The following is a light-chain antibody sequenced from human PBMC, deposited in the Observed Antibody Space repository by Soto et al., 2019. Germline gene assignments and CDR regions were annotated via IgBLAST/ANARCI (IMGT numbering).Light chain of an antibody. CDR3: QQYGSSLYT. Sequence: EIVLTQSPGTLSLSPGERATLSCRASQSVSSSYLAWYQQKPGQAPRLLMYGAFNRATGIPDRFSGSGSGTGFTLTISRLEPEDFAVYYCQQYGSSLYTFGQGTKLEIK. V-gene: IGKV3-20*01. J-gene: IGKJ2*01. CDR1: QSVSSSY. CDR2: GAF.